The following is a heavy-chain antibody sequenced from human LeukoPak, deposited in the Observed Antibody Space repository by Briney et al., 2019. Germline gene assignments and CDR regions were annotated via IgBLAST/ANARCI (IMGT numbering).Heavy chain of an antibody. Sequence: PGGSLRLSCAASGFTFTSYAMRWVRQAPGKGLEWVSEISGSGANTYYADSVKGRFTISRDNSKNTLYLQMSSLRAEDTAVYYCAKRLACGSGGSDYFDFWGQGTLVTVSS. D-gene: IGHD3-10*01. V-gene: IGHV3-23*01. CDR2: ISGSGANT. CDR3: AKRLACGSGGSDYFDF. J-gene: IGHJ4*02. CDR1: GFTFTSYA.